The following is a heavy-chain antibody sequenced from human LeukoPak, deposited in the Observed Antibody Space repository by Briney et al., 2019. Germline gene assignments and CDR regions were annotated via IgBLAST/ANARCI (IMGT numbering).Heavy chain of an antibody. J-gene: IGHJ4*02. CDR2: INPNSGGT. V-gene: IGHV1-2*02. CDR3: ARDLDYYDSSGYSDY. D-gene: IGHD3-22*01. CDR1: GYTFTSYY. Sequence: GASVKVSCKASGYTFTSYYMHWVRQAPGQGLEWMGWINPNSGGTNYAQKFQGRVTMTRDTSISTAYMELSRLRSDDTAVYYCARDLDYYDSSGYSDYWGQGTLVTVSS.